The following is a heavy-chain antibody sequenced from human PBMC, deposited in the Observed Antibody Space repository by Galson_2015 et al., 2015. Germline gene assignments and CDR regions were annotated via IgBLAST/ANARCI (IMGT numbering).Heavy chain of an antibody. CDR1: GFTFSSCG. D-gene: IGHD2-15*01. J-gene: IGHJ6*02. Sequence: SLRLSCAASGFTFSSCGMHWVRQAPGKGLEWVALISDEGSIKEYADSVKGRFTISRDNSKNTLSLQMNSLRAEDTAIYYCAKDKEGYGSYGHCDSYYYYGKDGWGQGTTVTVSS. CDR3: AKDKEGYGSYGHCDSYYYYGKDG. CDR2: ISDEGSIK. V-gene: IGHV3-30*18.